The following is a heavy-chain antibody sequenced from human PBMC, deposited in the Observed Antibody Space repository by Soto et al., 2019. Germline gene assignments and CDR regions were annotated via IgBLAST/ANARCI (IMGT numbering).Heavy chain of an antibody. Sequence: PGGSLRLSCAASGFTFSSYWMHWVRQAPGKGRVWVSRISDDGSSTTYADSVRGRVTISRDNADYTLYLEISSLRAGDTAVYYCARQRDSVFDNWGQGTLVTVSS. J-gene: IGHJ4*02. D-gene: IGHD2-21*02. V-gene: IGHV3-74*03. CDR3: ARQRDSVFDN. CDR1: GFTFSSYW. CDR2: ISDDGSST.